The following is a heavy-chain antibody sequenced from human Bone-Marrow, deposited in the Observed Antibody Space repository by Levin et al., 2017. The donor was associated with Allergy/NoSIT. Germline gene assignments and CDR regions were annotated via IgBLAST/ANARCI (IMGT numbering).Heavy chain of an antibody. CDR3: AKDLYAGLGGDNAFDV. D-gene: IGHD3/OR15-3a*01. J-gene: IGHJ3*01. V-gene: IGHV3-9*01. CDR1: GFTFDDYV. Sequence: PGGSLRLSCAASGFTFDDYVMHWVRQVPGKGLEWVSGVDWNGGTRVYADSVKGRFTISRDNGKKSLHLQMNSLRVEDTALYYCAKDLYAGLGGDNAFDVWGQGTMVTVSS. CDR2: VDWNGGTR.